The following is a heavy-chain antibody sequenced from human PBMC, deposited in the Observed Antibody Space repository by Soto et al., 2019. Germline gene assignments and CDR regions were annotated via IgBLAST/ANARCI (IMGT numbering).Heavy chain of an antibody. J-gene: IGHJ4*02. Sequence: PSETLSLTXTVPGGSISSYYWSWIRQPAGKGLEWIGRIYTSGSTNYNPSLKSRVTMSVDTSKNQFSLKLSSVTAADTAVYYCARDLGITMIGTGFDYWGQGTLVTVSS. CDR2: IYTSGST. CDR3: ARDLGITMIGTGFDY. V-gene: IGHV4-4*07. CDR1: GGSISSYY. D-gene: IGHD3-22*01.